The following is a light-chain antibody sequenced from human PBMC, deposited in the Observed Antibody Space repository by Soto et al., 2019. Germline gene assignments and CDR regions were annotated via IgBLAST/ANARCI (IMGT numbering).Light chain of an antibody. V-gene: IGKV3-15*01. J-gene: IGKJ5*01. CDR2: DAS. CDR1: QSVSSH. Sequence: EIVMTQSPATLSVSPGEGATVSCRASQSVSSHLAWYQHKPGQAPRLLFYDASTRATGIPARFSGSGSGTEFTLTISSLQSEDFAVYYCQHDHGWPITFGQGTRLEIK. CDR3: QHDHGWPIT.